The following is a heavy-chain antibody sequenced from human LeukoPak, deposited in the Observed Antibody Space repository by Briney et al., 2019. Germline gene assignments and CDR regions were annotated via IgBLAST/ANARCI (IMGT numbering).Heavy chain of an antibody. CDR3: ASSVVTATGWFDP. Sequence: ASVKVSCKASGYTFTSYDINWVRQATGQGLEWMGWMNPNSGNTGYAQKFQGRVTMTRNTSISTAYMELSSLRSEDTAVYYCASSVVTATGWFDPWGQGTLVTVSS. J-gene: IGHJ5*02. CDR1: GYTFTSYD. D-gene: IGHD2-21*02. V-gene: IGHV1-8*01. CDR2: MNPNSGNT.